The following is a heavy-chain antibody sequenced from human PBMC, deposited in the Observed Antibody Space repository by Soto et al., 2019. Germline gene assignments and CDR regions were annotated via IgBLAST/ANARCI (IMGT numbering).Heavy chain of an antibody. Sequence: GGSLRLSCAASGFRFRSYGMHWVRQAPGKGLEWVAVISYDGSEEHYADSVKGRLTVSRDNSKNTLYLHMTSLRSDDTAVYYCGRGPSPRAPAGGTPYYYAMDVWGQGTTVTVSS. D-gene: IGHD6-13*01. J-gene: IGHJ6*02. CDR2: ISYDGSEE. V-gene: IGHV3-30*03. CDR1: GFRFRSYG. CDR3: GRGPSPRAPAGGTPYYYAMDV.